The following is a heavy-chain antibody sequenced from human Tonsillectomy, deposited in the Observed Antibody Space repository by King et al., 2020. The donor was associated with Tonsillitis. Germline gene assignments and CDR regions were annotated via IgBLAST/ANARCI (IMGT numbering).Heavy chain of an antibody. CDR3: AREGNNWFDP. V-gene: IGHV4-38-2*02. J-gene: IGHJ5*02. CDR1: GYSISSGYY. CDR2: IYNSGRN. Sequence: VQLQESGPGLVKPSETLSLTCAVSGYSISSGYYWGWIRQPPGKGLEWIGSIYNSGRNYYNPSLQSGVTISVDTSKNQFSLKRSSVSAADTAVYYCAREGNNWFDPWGQGTLVTVSS.